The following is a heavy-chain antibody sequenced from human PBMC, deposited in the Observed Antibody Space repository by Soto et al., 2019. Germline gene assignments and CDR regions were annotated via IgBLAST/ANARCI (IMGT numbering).Heavy chain of an antibody. Sequence: QVQLVESGGGVVQPGRSLRLSCAASGFTFSSYAMHWLRQAPGKGLEWVAVISYDGSNKYYADSVKGRFTISRDNSKNTLYLQMNSLRAEDTAVYYCVRDEIRFSWAYGMDVWGQGTTVTVSS. CDR2: ISYDGSNK. J-gene: IGHJ6*02. V-gene: IGHV3-30-3*01. D-gene: IGHD3-3*01. CDR1: GFTFSSYA. CDR3: VRDEIRFSWAYGMDV.